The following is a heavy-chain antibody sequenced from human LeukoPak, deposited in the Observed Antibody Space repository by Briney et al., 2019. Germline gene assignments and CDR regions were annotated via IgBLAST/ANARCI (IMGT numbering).Heavy chain of an antibody. Sequence: GASVKVSCKASGGTFGSCAISWVRQAPGQGLEWMGGIIPIFGTANYAQKFQGRVTITADESTSTAYMELSSLRSEDTAVYYCARSRRGYCSSTSCYFDYWGQGTLVTVSS. D-gene: IGHD2-2*01. V-gene: IGHV1-69*13. CDR3: ARSRRGYCSSTSCYFDY. CDR2: IIPIFGTA. J-gene: IGHJ4*02. CDR1: GGTFGSCA.